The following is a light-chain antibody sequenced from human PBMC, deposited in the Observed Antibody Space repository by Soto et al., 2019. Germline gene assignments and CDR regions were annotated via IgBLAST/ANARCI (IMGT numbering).Light chain of an antibody. V-gene: IGKV3-15*01. J-gene: IGKJ5*01. Sequence: VLTQSPGALSLSTGERATLSCRASQSVSSNLAWYQQKPGQAPRLLIYGASTRATGTPARFSGSGSGTEFTLTITSLQSEDFAVYYCQQYGSSPPITFGQGTRLEIK. CDR1: QSVSSN. CDR3: QQYGSSPPIT. CDR2: GAS.